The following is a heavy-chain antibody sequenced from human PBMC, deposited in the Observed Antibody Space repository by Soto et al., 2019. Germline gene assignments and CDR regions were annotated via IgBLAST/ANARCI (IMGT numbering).Heavy chain of an antibody. CDR3: VRDPHSQRSFFAR. CDR2: INLNDGGT. D-gene: IGHD3-3*01. J-gene: IGHJ4*02. CDR1: EYSFGDYY. V-gene: IGHV1-2*02. Sequence: ASVKVSCKASEYSFGDYYLHWLRQAPGQGLEWMGWINLNDGGTNYARKFQGRVTMTSDKSITTVYMELSSLRSDDTAVYYCVRDPHSQRSFFARWGQGTLVPVPS.